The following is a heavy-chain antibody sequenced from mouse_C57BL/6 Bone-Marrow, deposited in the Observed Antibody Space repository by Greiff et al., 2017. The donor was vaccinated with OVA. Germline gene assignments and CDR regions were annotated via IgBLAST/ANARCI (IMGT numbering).Heavy chain of an antibody. CDR3: ARDGILRRGRFAY. CDR2: ISDGGSYT. D-gene: IGHD2-4*01. CDR1: GFTFSSYA. V-gene: IGHV5-4*01. J-gene: IGHJ3*01. Sequence: EVKLEESGGGLVKPGGSLKLSCAASGFTFSSYAMSWVRQTPEKRLEWVATISDGGSYTYYPDNVKGRFTISRDNAKNNLYLQMSHLKSEDTAMYYCARDGILRRGRFAYWGQGTLVTVSA.